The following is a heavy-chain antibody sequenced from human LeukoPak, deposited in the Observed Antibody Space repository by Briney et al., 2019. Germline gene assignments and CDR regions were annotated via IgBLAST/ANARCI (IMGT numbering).Heavy chain of an antibody. J-gene: IGHJ6*02. Sequence: SETLSLTCAVYGGSFSGYYWSWIRQPPGKGLEWIGEINHSGSTNYNPSLKSRVIISVDTSKNQFSLKLSSVTAADTAVYYCARPLNRGVSYYGMDVWGQGTTVTVSS. CDR3: ARPLNRGVSYYGMDV. CDR2: INHSGST. D-gene: IGHD4-23*01. CDR1: GGSFSGYY. V-gene: IGHV4-34*01.